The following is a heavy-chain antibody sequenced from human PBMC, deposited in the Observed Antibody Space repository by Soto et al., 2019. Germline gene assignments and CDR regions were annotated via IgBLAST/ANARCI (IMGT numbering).Heavy chain of an antibody. V-gene: IGHV3-48*03. Sequence: GSLRLSCAASGFTFSSYEMNWVRQAPGKGLEWVSYISSSSSTIYYADSVKGRFTISRDNAKNSLYLQMNSLRAEDTAVYYCARDFTYYYDSSGYYPSVSDAFDIWGQGTMVTVSS. CDR3: ARDFTYYYDSSGYYPSVSDAFDI. J-gene: IGHJ3*02. D-gene: IGHD3-22*01. CDR1: GFTFSSYE. CDR2: ISSSSSTI.